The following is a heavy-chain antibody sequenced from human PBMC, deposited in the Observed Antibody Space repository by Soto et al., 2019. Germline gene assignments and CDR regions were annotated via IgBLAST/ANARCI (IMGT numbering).Heavy chain of an antibody. Sequence: ASVKVACKASGYTFTSYGISWVRQAPGQGLEWMGWISAYNGNTNYAQKLQGRVTMTTDTSTSTAYMELRSLRSDDTAVYYCARQNDRSLLYYYYGMDVWGQGTTVTVST. CDR3: ARQNDRSLLYYYYGMDV. CDR2: ISAYNGNT. V-gene: IGHV1-18*01. D-gene: IGHD3-3*02. CDR1: GYTFTSYG. J-gene: IGHJ6*01.